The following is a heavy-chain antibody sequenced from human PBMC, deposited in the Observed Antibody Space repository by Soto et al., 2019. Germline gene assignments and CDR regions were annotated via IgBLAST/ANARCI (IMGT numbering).Heavy chain of an antibody. CDR2: IVSILGLA. D-gene: IGHD5-12*01. J-gene: IGHJ4*02. V-gene: IGHV1-69*02. CDR1: GDAIVKST. Sequence: QVHLVQSGPEVKKPGSSVKVSCKASGDAIVKSTFTWVRQAPGQGLEWMGRIVSILGLATYAQNYQGRVAIIEDKSTNAVYVALSCLTSADSSMYFCVSQAGYDAPVAFWGQGTLVTVS. CDR3: VSQAGYDAPVAF.